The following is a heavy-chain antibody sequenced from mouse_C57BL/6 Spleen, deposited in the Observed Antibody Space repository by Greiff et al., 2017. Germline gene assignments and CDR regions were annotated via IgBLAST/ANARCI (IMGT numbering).Heavy chain of an antibody. CDR3: ANGSPPGFAY. V-gene: IGHV5-17*01. CDR1: GFTFSDYG. J-gene: IGHJ3*01. D-gene: IGHD2-2*01. CDR2: ISSGSSTI. Sequence: EVHLVESGGGLVKPGGSLKLSCAASGFTFSDYGMHWVRQAPEKGLEWVAYISSGSSTIYYADTVKGRFTISRDNAKNTLFLQMTSLRSEDTAMYYCANGSPPGFAYWGQGTLVTVSA.